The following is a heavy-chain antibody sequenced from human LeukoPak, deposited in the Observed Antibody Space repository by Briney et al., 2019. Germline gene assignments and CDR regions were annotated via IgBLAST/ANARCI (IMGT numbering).Heavy chain of an antibody. CDR1: GFTFITYA. V-gene: IGHV3-23*01. CDR3: AKGRNGDNVAEASDI. Sequence: GGSLRLSCAASGFTFITYAVNWVCQAPGKGLEWVSAISTSGGGTYYADSVKGRFTISIDNSKNTLYLQMSGLRGEDTAVYYCAKGRNGDNVAEASDIWGQGTVVTVSS. D-gene: IGHD4-17*01. CDR2: ISTSGGGT. J-gene: IGHJ3*02.